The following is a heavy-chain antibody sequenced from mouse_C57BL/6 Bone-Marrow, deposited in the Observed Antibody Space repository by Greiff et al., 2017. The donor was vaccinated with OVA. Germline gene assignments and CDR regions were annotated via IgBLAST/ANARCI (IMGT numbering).Heavy chain of an antibody. CDR2: IYPRSGNT. J-gene: IGHJ2*01. Sequence: VQLVESGAELARPGASVKLSCEASGYTFTSYGISWVKQRTGQGLEWIGEIYPRSGNTYYNEKFKGKATLTADKSSSTAYMELRSLTSEDSAVYFCARKSGTYYFDYWGQGTTLTVSS. CDR1: GYTFTSYG. V-gene: IGHV1-81*01. D-gene: IGHD3-1*01. CDR3: ARKSGTYYFDY.